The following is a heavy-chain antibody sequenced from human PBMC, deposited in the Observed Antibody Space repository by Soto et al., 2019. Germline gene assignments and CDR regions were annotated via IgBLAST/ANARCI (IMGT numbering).Heavy chain of an antibody. V-gene: IGHV4-39*01. Sequence: ETLSLTCTVSSDSISNSIYYWGWIRQPPGKGLEWIGSIYYSGTTYYNPSLKSRVTISVDTSNNQFSLTLTSVTAGDTAVYYCARSGIGRTVDYSYTQDDAFDMWGKGTMVTVSS. CDR3: ARSGIGRTVDYSYTQDDAFDM. CDR1: SDSISNSIYY. D-gene: IGHD3-22*01. J-gene: IGHJ3*02. CDR2: IYYSGTT.